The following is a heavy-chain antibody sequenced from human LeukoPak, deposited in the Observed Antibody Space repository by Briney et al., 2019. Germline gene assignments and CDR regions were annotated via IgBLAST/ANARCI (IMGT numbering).Heavy chain of an antibody. CDR1: GDSFSSNSAA. D-gene: IGHD5-18*01. Sequence: SQTLSLTCAISGDSFSSNSAAWNWIRQSPSIGLEWLGRTYYRSTWYNDYAVSVKSRVNINPDTSKNQFSLQLNSVTPEDTAVYYCARYSFSSRIFDYWGQGALVTVSS. V-gene: IGHV6-1*01. CDR2: TYYRSTWYN. J-gene: IGHJ4*02. CDR3: ARYSFSSRIFDY.